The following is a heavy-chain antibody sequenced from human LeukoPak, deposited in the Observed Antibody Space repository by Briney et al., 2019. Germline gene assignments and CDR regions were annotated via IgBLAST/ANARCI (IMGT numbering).Heavy chain of an antibody. CDR1: GGSFSGYY. V-gene: IGHV4-34*01. CDR3: ARRVRVIRAFDI. D-gene: IGHD2-21*01. Sequence: SETLSLTCAVYGGSFSGYYWSWIRQPPGKGLEWIGEINHSGSTNYNPSLKSRVTISVDTSKNQFSLKLSSVTAADTAVYYCARRVRVIRAFDIWGQGTMVTVSS. CDR2: INHSGST. J-gene: IGHJ3*02.